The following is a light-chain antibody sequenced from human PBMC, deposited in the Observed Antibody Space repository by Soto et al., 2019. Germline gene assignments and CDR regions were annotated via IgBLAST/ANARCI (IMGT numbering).Light chain of an antibody. CDR2: GSS. V-gene: IGLV1-40*01. CDR1: TSNIGADYD. CDR3: QSYDSSLINYV. Sequence: QSSLTQPPSVSGAAGQRVTIACTGSTSNIGADYDVHWYQQLPGTAPKLLIYGSSDRPSGVPDRFSGSKSGTSASLAITGLQAEDEADYYCQSYDSSLINYVFGTGTKVTVL. J-gene: IGLJ1*01.